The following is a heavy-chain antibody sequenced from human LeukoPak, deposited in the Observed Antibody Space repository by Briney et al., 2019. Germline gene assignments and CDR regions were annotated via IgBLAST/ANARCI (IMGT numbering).Heavy chain of an antibody. D-gene: IGHD3-22*01. V-gene: IGHV1-69*04. J-gene: IGHJ6*02. CDR1: GGTFSSYA. Sequence: SVKVSCKASGGTFSSYAISWVRQAPGQGLEWMGRIIPIFGIANYAQKFQGRVTITADKSTSTAYMELSSLRSEDTAVYYCARDRRVVAEEYYYYYYGMDVWGQGTTVTVSS. CDR3: ARDRRVVAEEYYYYYYGMDV. CDR2: IIPIFGIA.